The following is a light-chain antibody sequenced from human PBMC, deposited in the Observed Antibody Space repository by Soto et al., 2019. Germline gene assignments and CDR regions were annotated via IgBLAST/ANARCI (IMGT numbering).Light chain of an antibody. CDR3: MHTLQSPLT. CDR1: QSLLHSGGHNF. J-gene: IGKJ4*01. CDR2: LGS. Sequence: DIVMTQSPVSLPVTPGEPASISCRASQSLLHSGGHNFLDWYLQKPGQSPQVLIYLGSNRDSGVPDRFSGSCSGEEFTLEISRVEAEDVGVYYCMHTLQSPLTFGGETKVEIK. V-gene: IGKV2-28*01.